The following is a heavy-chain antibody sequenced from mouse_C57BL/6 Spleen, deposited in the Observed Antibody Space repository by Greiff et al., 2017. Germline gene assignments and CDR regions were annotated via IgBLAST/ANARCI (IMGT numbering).Heavy chain of an antibody. J-gene: IGHJ2*01. CDR1: GYTFTSYW. V-gene: IGHV1-5*01. CDR3: TSYDYDGGFDY. Sequence: EVQLQQSGTVLARPGASVKMSCKTSGYTFTSYWMHRVKQRPGQGLEWIGAIYPGNSDTSYKQKFKGKAKLTAVTSASTAYMELRSLTNEDSAVYYCTSYDYDGGFDYWGQGTTLTVSS. D-gene: IGHD2-4*01. CDR2: IYPGNSDT.